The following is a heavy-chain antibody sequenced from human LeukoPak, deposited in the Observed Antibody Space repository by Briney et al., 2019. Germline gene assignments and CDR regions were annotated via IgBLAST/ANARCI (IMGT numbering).Heavy chain of an antibody. D-gene: IGHD3-22*01. CDR2: IWYDGSNK. J-gene: IGHJ4*02. CDR3: ARDDYYYDSSGYYYRSGFDY. Sequence: GGSLRLSCAASGFTFGSYGMHWVRQAPGKGLEWVAVIWYDGSNKYYADSVKGRFTISRDNSKNTLYLQMNSLRAEDTAVYYCARDDYYYDSSGYYYRSGFDYWGQGTLVTVSS. V-gene: IGHV3-33*01. CDR1: GFTFGSYG.